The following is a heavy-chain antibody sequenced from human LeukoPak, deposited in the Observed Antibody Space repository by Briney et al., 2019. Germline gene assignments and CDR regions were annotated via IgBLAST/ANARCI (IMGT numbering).Heavy chain of an antibody. CDR1: GGTFSSYA. J-gene: IGHJ4*02. CDR3: AGLNWNYWGVGYYFDY. D-gene: IGHD1-7*01. Sequence: GSSVKVSCKASGGTFSSYAISWVRQAPGQGLEWMEGIIPIFGKANYAQKFQGRVTITADESTSTAYMELSSLRSEDTAVYYCAGLNWNYWGVGYYFDYWGQGTLVTVSS. V-gene: IGHV1-69*01. CDR2: IIPIFGKA.